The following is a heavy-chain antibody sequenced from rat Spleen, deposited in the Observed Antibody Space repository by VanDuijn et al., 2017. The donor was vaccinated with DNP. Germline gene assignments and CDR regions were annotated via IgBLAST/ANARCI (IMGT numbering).Heavy chain of an antibody. J-gene: IGHJ4*01. CDR3: ARGDRNYYSPYAMDA. V-gene: IGHV5-58*01. CDR1: GFTFTKYW. Sequence: EVQLVETGGGLVQPGRSLKLSCVASGFTFTKYWMYWIRQAPGKGLEWIASINTDGGSTYYPDSVRGRFTISRDNAKSSLYLQMDSLRSEDTATYYCARGDRNYYSPYAMDAWGQGTSVTVSS. D-gene: IGHD1-1*01. CDR2: INTDGGST.